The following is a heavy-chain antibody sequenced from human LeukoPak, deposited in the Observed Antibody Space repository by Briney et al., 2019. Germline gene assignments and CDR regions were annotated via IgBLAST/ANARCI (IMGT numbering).Heavy chain of an antibody. CDR3: AREPHYCSGGSCYSGGRDY. Sequence: PGVSLRLSCAASGFTFSSYSMNWVRQAPGKGLEWVSSISSSSSYIYYADSVKGRFTISRDNAKNSLYLQMNSLRAEDTAVYYCAREPHYCSGGSCYSGGRDYWGQGTLVTVSS. D-gene: IGHD2-15*01. CDR1: GFTFSSYS. CDR2: ISSSSSYI. V-gene: IGHV3-21*01. J-gene: IGHJ4*02.